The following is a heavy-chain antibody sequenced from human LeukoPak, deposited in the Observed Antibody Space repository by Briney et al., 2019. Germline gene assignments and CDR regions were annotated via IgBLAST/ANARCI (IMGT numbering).Heavy chain of an antibody. D-gene: IGHD2-2*01. CDR2: ISYDGSNK. CDR3: AKDGRGFAYCSSTSCYFDY. V-gene: IGHV3-30*18. J-gene: IGHJ4*02. Sequence: GRSLRLSCAASGFTFSSYGMHWVRQAPGKGLEWVAVISYDGSNKYYADSVKGRFTISRDNSKNTLYLQMNSLRAEDTAVYYCAKDGRGFAYCSSTSCYFDYWGQGTLVTASS. CDR1: GFTFSSYG.